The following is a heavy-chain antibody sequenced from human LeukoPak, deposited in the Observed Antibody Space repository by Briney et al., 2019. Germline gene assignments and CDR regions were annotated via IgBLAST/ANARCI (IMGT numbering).Heavy chain of an antibody. V-gene: IGHV3-23*01. CDR1: GFTFSSYA. CDR3: AKSPSDIVVVPAAPNDY. D-gene: IGHD2-2*01. J-gene: IGHJ4*02. CDR2: ISGSGGST. Sequence: PGGSLRLSCAASGFTFSSYAMSWVRQAPGKGLEWVSAISGSGGSTYYADSVKGRFTISRDNSKKTLYLQMNSLRAEDTAVYYCAKSPSDIVVVPAAPNDYWGQGTLVTVSS.